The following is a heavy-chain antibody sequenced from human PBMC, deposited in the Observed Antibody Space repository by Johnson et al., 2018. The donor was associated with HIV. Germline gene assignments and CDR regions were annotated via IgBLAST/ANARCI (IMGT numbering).Heavy chain of an antibody. CDR3: TTDDAPSYGDYGEAFDI. J-gene: IGHJ3*02. CDR1: GFIFTNFA. V-gene: IGHV3-30*04. Sequence: QVQLVESGGGVVQPGRSLRLACPVSGFIFTNFAMHWVRQAPGKGLEWVAVISYDGSNKYYADSVKGRFTISRDNSKNTLYLQMNSLKTEDTAVYYCTTDDAPSYGDYGEAFDIWGQGTMVTVSS. D-gene: IGHD4-17*01. CDR2: ISYDGSNK.